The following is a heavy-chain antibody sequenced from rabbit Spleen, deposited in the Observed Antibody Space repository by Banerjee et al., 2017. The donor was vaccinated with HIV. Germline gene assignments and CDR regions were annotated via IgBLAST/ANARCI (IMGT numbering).Heavy chain of an antibody. CDR2: IYVGSGGFT. V-gene: IGHV1S40*01. CDR1: GVSFSSSSY. D-gene: IGHD1-1*01. CDR3: ARDTSSSFSSYGMDL. J-gene: IGHJ6*01. Sequence: QSLEESGGDLVKPGASLTLTCTASGVSFSSSSYICWVRQAPGKGLEWIACIYVGSGGFTYYASWAKGRFTISKTSSTTVTLQMTRLTVADTATYFCARDTSSSFSSYGMDLWGQGTLVTVS.